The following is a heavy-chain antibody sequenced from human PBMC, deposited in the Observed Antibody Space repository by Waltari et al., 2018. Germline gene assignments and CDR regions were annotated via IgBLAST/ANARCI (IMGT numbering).Heavy chain of an antibody. CDR1: GGSISSYY. V-gene: IGHV4-59*01. D-gene: IGHD2-21*02. J-gene: IGHJ6*03. Sequence: QVQLQESGPGLVKPSETLSLTCTVSGGSISSYYWSWIRQPPGKGLEWIGYIYYSGSTNYNPSLKSRVTISVDTSKNQFSLKLSSVTAADTAVYYCARTALTPTIYYYYYYMDVWGKGTTVTVSS. CDR2: IYYSGST. CDR3: ARTALTPTIYYYYYYMDV.